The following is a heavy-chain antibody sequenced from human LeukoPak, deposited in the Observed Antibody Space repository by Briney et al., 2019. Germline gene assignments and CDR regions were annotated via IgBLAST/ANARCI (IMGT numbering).Heavy chain of an antibody. J-gene: IGHJ4*02. D-gene: IGHD3-9*01. CDR3: AKGPDYDILTPIDY. V-gene: IGHV3-23*01. Sequence: GGSLRLSCEASGFTFSNYGMNWVRQAPGKGLEWVSGISGGVYNTYYADSVKGRFTISRDNSKNTLYLQMNSLRAEDMALYYCAKGPDYDILTPIDYWGQGTLVTVSS. CDR2: ISGGVYNT. CDR1: GFTFSNYG.